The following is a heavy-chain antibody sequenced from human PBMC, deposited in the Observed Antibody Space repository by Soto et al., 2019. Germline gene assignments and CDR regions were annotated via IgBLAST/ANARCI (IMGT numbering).Heavy chain of an antibody. D-gene: IGHD3-22*01. CDR3: ARDLDGLHDDNSGPYTRHG. CDR2: IHSSGSI. Sequence: SEPLSLTCTVSGGSISSDDYYWSWIRQAPGRGLEWIGYIHSSGSIYYNPSLKSRATMSIDTARNQFSLKVSSVTVADTAVYYCARDLDGLHDDNSGPYTRHGWGQGNLVTVYS. V-gene: IGHV4-30-4*01. CDR1: GGSISSDDYY. J-gene: IGHJ4*02.